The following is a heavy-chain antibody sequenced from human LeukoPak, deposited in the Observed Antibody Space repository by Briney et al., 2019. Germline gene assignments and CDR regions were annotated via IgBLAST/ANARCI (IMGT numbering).Heavy chain of an antibody. Sequence: AGGSLRLSCAASGFTFSSYSMNWVRQAPGKGLEWVSYISSSSSTIYYADSVKGRFTISRDNAKNTVYLQMKNMRVDDTAVYSCARVAGSHWFDRWGQGTLVTVSS. CDR2: ISSSSSTI. CDR3: ARVAGSHWFDR. V-gene: IGHV3-48*01. D-gene: IGHD6-19*01. CDR1: GFTFSSYS. J-gene: IGHJ5*02.